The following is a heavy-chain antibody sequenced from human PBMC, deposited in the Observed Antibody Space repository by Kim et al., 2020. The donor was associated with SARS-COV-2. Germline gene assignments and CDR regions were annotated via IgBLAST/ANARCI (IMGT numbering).Heavy chain of an antibody. CDR2: ISSSSSYI. J-gene: IGHJ5*02. CDR3: ARIPGYSDNWFDP. V-gene: IGHV3-21*01. D-gene: IGHD2-21*01. CDR1: GFTFSSYS. Sequence: GGSLRLSCAASGFTFSSYSMNWVRQAPGKGLEWVSSISSSSSYIYYADSVKGRFTISRDNAKNSLYLQMNSLRAEDTAVYYCARIPGYSDNWFDPWGQGTLGTVSS.